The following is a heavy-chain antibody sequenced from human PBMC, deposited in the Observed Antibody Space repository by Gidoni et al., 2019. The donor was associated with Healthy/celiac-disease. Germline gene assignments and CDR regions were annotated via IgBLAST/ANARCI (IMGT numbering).Heavy chain of an antibody. CDR3: ARGSVYAPGIDYYYYGMDV. J-gene: IGHJ6*02. Sequence: EVQLVQSGAEVNKPGESPKISCKGSGYSFTSYWIGWVRQMPGKGLEWMGIIYPGDSDTRYSPSFQGQVTSSADKSISTAYLQWSSLKASDTAMYYCARGSVYAPGIDYYYYGMDVWGQGTTVTVSS. CDR1: GYSFTSYW. D-gene: IGHD2-8*01. CDR2: IYPGDSDT. V-gene: IGHV5-51*03.